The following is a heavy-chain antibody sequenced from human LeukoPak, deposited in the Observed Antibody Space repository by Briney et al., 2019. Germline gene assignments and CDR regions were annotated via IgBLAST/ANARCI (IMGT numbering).Heavy chain of an antibody. Sequence: GKSLRLSCAASGFAVSHNYMSWVRQAPGKGLEWVSCIYSGGSTDYADSVKGRFTISRDNSRNTLYLQMNSLRAEDTAVYYCSTRSLISPYWGQGTLVTVSS. J-gene: IGHJ4*02. CDR3: STRSLISPY. CDR2: IYSGGST. CDR1: GFAVSHNY. D-gene: IGHD3-3*02. V-gene: IGHV3-53*01.